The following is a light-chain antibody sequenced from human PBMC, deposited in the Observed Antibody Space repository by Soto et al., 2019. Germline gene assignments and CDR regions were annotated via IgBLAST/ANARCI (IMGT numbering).Light chain of an antibody. CDR1: QSVSSK. V-gene: IGKV3D-15*01. J-gene: IGKJ4*01. CDR3: QQYNNWPLT. CDR2: GAS. Sequence: VMTQSPATLSVSPGERATLSCRASQSVSSKLAWYQQKPGQAPRLLIYGASTRATGIPARFSGSGSGTDFTLTISSLQSEDFTVYYCQQYNNWPLTFGGGTKVDIK.